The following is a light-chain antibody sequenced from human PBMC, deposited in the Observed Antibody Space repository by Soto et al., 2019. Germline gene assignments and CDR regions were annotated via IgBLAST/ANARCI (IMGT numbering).Light chain of an antibody. J-gene: IGKJ1*01. Sequence: IQLTQSPTSLSASVGDRVTITCRASQGISSYLAWCQQKPGKAPKLLIYGASTLQSGVPSRFSGSGSGTDFTLTVSSLQPEDFATYYCQQYNSYSPATFGQGTKVDIK. CDR3: QQYNSYSPAT. CDR2: GAS. V-gene: IGKV1-9*01. CDR1: QGISSY.